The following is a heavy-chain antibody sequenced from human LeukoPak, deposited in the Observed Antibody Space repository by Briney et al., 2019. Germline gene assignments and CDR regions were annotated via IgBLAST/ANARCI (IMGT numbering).Heavy chain of an antibody. CDR1: GFTFSSYG. D-gene: IGHD4-17*01. CDR2: IKQDGSEK. J-gene: IGHJ4*02. Sequence: PGGSLRLSCAASGFTFSSYGMHWVRQAPGKGLEWVANIKQDGSEKYYVDSVKGRFTISRDNAKNSLYLQMNSLRAEDTAVYYCARGDDYGDYLDYWGQGTLVTVSS. V-gene: IGHV3-7*01. CDR3: ARGDDYGDYLDY.